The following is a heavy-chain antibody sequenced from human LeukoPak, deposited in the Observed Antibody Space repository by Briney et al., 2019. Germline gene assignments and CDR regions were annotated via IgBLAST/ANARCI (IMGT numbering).Heavy chain of an antibody. CDR1: GFTFNNAW. D-gene: IGHD3-10*01. CDR3: TTDYGSGSYHYFNY. CDR2: VKTKTDGGTA. J-gene: IGHJ4*02. Sequence: GGSLRLSCAASGFTFNNAWMSWVRQAPNKGLEWVGRVKTKTDGGTADYAAPVKGRFTISRDDSKDTLYLQMNRLKTEDTAVYYCTTDYGSGSYHYFNYWGQGTLVTVSS. V-gene: IGHV3-15*01.